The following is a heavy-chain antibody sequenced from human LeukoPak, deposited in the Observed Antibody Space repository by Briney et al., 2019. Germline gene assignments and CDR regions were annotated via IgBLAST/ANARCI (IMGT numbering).Heavy chain of an antibody. V-gene: IGHV3-7*03. CDR2: IKQDGSEK. D-gene: IGHD3-22*01. Sequence: GGSLRLSCAASGFTFSSYWMSWVRQAPGKGLEWVANIKQDGSEKYYVDSVKGRFTISRDNAKNSLYLQMNSLRSEDTAMYYCARDYYDSSGYRLDYWGQGTLVTVSS. CDR1: GFTFSSYW. J-gene: IGHJ4*02. CDR3: ARDYYDSSGYRLDY.